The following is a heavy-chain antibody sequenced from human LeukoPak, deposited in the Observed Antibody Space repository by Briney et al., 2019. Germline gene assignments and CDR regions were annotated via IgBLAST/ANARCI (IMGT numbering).Heavy chain of an antibody. Sequence: SETLSLTCAVYDGSFSGHYWSWIRQPPGKGLEWIGEINHSGSTNYNPSLKSRVTMSVDTSKSQFSLRLSSVTAADTAMYFCARFSLCGDYARQDAFDLWGQGTMVIVSS. CDR3: ARFSLCGDYARQDAFDL. D-gene: IGHD2-21*01. CDR2: INHSGST. J-gene: IGHJ3*01. CDR1: DGSFSGHY. V-gene: IGHV4-34*01.